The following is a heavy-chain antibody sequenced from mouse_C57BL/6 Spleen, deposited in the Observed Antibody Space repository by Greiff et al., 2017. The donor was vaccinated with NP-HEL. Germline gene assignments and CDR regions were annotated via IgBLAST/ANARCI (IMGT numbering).Heavy chain of an antibody. Sequence: EVQLQQSGPELVKPGASVKISCKASGYTFTDYYMNWVKQSHGKSLEWIGDINPNNGGTSYNQKFKGKATLTVDKSSSTAYMELRSLTSEDSAVYYCARKGGYGYADYFDYWGQGTTLTVSS. V-gene: IGHV1-26*01. J-gene: IGHJ2*01. CDR1: GYTFTDYY. CDR2: INPNNGGT. D-gene: IGHD2-2*01. CDR3: ARKGGYGYADYFDY.